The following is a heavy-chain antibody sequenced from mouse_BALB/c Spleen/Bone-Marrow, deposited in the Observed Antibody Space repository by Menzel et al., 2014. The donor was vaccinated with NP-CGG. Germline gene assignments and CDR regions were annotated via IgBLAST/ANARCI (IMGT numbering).Heavy chain of an antibody. Sequence: LQQSGAELVRPGASVKLSCKASGYTFTSYWINWVKQRPGQGLEWIGNIYPSDSYTNYNQKFKGKATLTVDKSSSTAYMQLSSPTSEDSAVYYCTRSEYYFDYWGQGTPLTISS. CDR2: IYPSDSYT. CDR3: TRSEYYFDY. CDR1: GYTFTSYW. V-gene: IGHV1-69*02. J-gene: IGHJ2*01.